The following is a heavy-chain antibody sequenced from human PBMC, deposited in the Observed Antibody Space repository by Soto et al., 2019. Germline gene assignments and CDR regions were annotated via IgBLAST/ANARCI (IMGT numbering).Heavy chain of an antibody. D-gene: IGHD1-1*01. Sequence: QMNLVQSGSEVQKPGASVKVSCTAPRYIFTAYFMHWVRPAPGQGLEWMGWINPNNGATHYGLSFQGRVTMTSDTSISTAYIELSSLRSDDTAVYYCASHDPGARFDPWGQGTLVSGSS. CDR3: ASHDPGARFDP. CDR2: INPNNGAT. J-gene: IGHJ5*02. V-gene: IGHV1-2*02. CDR1: RYIFTAYF.